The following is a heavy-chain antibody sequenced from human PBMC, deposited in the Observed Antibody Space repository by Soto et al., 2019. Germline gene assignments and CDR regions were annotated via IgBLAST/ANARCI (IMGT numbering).Heavy chain of an antibody. V-gene: IGHV4-31*03. D-gene: IGHD3-10*01. CDR3: ATYGSGTYYVS. Sequence: QVQLQESGPGLVKPSQTLSLTCTVSGGSISSGANFWTWIRQRPGKGLEWIGCIYYSGRTYYNPSLKSRVSIAVDSSKNQFSLRLSSVTAADTAVFYCATYGSGTYYVSWGQGRVVTVSS. J-gene: IGHJ5*02. CDR2: IYYSGRT. CDR1: GGSISSGANF.